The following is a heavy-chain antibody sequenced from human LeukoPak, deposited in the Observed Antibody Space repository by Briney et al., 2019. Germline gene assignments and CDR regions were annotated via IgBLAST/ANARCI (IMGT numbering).Heavy chain of an antibody. CDR2: ISVYNGNT. CDR1: GYTFTSYA. Sequence: ASVKVSCKASGYTFTSYAMNWVRQAPGQGLEWMGWISVYNGNTNYAQKLQGRVTMTADTSTSTAYMELRSLRSDDTAVYYCARVPGEDTAMVFDYWGQGTLVTVSS. J-gene: IGHJ4*02. D-gene: IGHD5-18*01. V-gene: IGHV1-18*01. CDR3: ARVPGEDTAMVFDY.